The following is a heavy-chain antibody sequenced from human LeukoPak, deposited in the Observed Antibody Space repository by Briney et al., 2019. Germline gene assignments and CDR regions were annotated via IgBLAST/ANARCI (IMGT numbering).Heavy chain of an antibody. CDR1: GFTFSSYA. Sequence: GGPLTLSCAASGFTFSSYAMRGVRQAPGKGVEWVSAISGSGGSRYYADSVKGRFTISRDTSMNTLYLQMNSLRAEDTAVYYCAKERVAAAGNPYFDYWGQGTLVTVSS. V-gene: IGHV3-23*01. J-gene: IGHJ4*02. D-gene: IGHD6-13*01. CDR2: ISGSGGSR. CDR3: AKERVAAAGNPYFDY.